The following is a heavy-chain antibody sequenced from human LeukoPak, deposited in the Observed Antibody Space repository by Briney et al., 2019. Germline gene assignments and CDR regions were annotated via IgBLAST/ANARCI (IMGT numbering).Heavy chain of an antibody. V-gene: IGHV3-15*01. Sequence: GGSLRLSCAASGFTFSNAWMSWVRQAPGKGLEWVGRIKSKTDGGTTDYAAPVKGRFTISRDDSKNTLYLQMNSLKTEDTAVYYCTRLGVVVPAAIPDAFDIWGQGTMVSVSS. D-gene: IGHD2-2*02. CDR3: TRLGVVVPAAIPDAFDI. J-gene: IGHJ3*02. CDR2: IKSKTDGGTT. CDR1: GFTFSNAW.